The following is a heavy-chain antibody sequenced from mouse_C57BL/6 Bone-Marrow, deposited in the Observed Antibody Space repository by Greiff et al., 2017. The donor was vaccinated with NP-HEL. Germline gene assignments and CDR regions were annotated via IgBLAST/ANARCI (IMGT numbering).Heavy chain of an antibody. CDR3: ARHLGWLLGLDY. D-gene: IGHD2-3*01. V-gene: IGHV5-15*01. Sequence: EVKLMESGGGLVQPGGSLKLSCAASGFTFSDYGMAWVRQAPRKGPEWVAFISNLAYSIYYADTVTGRFTISRENAKNTLYLEMSSLRSEDTAMYYCARHLGWLLGLDYWGQGTTLTVSS. CDR1: GFTFSDYG. J-gene: IGHJ2*01. CDR2: ISNLAYSI.